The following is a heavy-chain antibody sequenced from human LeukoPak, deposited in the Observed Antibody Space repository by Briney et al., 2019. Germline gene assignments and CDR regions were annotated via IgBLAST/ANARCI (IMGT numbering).Heavy chain of an antibody. CDR1: GGTFSSYA. V-gene: IGHV1-69*01. D-gene: IGHD2-2*02. J-gene: IGHJ6*03. CDR2: IIPIFGTA. Sequence: SVKVSCKASGGTFSSYAISWVRQAPGRGLEWMGGIIPIFGTANYAQKFQGRVTITADESTSTAYMELSSLRSEDTAVYYCASRVCSSTSCYTRDYYYYYYYMDVWGKGTTVTVSS. CDR3: ASRVCSSTSCYTRDYYYYYYYMDV.